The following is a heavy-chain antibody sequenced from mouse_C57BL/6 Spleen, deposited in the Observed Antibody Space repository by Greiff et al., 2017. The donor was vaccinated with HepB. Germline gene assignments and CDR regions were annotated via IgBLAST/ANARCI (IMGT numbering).Heavy chain of an antibody. CDR2: ISSGSSTI. D-gene: IGHD1-1*01. V-gene: IGHV5-17*01. CDR1: GFTFSDYG. J-gene: IGHJ3*01. Sequence: EVKLMESGGGLVKPGGSLKLSCAASGFTFSDYGMHWVRQAPEKGLEWVAYISSGSSTIYYADTVKGRFTISRDNAKNTLFLQMTSLRSEDTAMYYCASTYYYGTPWFAYWGQGTLVTVSA. CDR3: ASTYYYGTPWFAY.